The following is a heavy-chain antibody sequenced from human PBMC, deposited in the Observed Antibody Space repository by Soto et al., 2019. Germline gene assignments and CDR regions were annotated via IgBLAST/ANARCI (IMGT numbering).Heavy chain of an antibody. J-gene: IGHJ6*02. V-gene: IGHV1-46*01. Sequence: ASVKVSCKASGYTFTSYYMHWVRQAPGQGLEWMGIINPSGGSTSYAQKFQGRVTMTRDTSTSTVYMELSSRRSEDTAVYYCARDRSITIFGVVIMGYYGMDVWGQGTTVTVSS. CDR2: INPSGGST. CDR1: GYTFTSYY. CDR3: ARDRSITIFGVVIMGYYGMDV. D-gene: IGHD3-3*01.